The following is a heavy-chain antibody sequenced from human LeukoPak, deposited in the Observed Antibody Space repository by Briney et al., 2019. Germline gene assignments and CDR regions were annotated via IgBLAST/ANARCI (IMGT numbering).Heavy chain of an antibody. Sequence: SETLSLTCTVSGDSVSSGSYYWSWIRQPAGKRLEWIGRFYISGSTTYNPSLKSRVTISVDTSKSQFSLKLNSVTAADTAVYYCARERISAVGYFYYYMDLWGKGTTVTVSS. CDR3: ARERISAVGYFYYYMDL. CDR1: GDSVSSGSYY. J-gene: IGHJ6*03. D-gene: IGHD6-25*01. CDR2: FYISGST. V-gene: IGHV4-61*02.